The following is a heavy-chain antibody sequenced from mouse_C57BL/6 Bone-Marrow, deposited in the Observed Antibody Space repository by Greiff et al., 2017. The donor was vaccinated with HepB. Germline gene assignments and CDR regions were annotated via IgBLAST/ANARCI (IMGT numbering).Heavy chain of an antibody. CDR3: TIRDYAMDY. CDR1: GFNIKDDN. CDR2: IDPENGDT. J-gene: IGHJ4*01. D-gene: IGHD3-2*02. V-gene: IGHV14-4*01. Sequence: VQLQQSGAELVRPGASVKLSCTASGFNIKDDNMHWVKQRPEQGLEWIGWIDPENGDTEYASKFQGKATITADTSSNTAYLQLSSLISEDTAVYYCTIRDYAMDYWGQGTSVTVSS.